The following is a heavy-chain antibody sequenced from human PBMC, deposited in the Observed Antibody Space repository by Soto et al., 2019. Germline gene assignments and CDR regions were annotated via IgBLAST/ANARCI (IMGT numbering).Heavy chain of an antibody. CDR1: GFSLSSTGVG. V-gene: IGHV2-5*01. D-gene: IGHD3-22*01. CDR3: ARSGHNSGFFYYDY. Sequence: QITLKESGPTLVKVTQTVTLTCTFSGFSLSSTGVGVGWIRQPPGKALEGLALINWNDDKRYNPSLKSRLTITKDTSKNQVVLTMNNMDPVDTAAYYCARSGHNSGFFYYDYWGQGTLVTVSS. CDR2: INWNDDK. J-gene: IGHJ4*02.